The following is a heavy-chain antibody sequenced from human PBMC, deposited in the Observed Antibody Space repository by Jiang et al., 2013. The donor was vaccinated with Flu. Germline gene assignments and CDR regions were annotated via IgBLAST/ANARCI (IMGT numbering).Heavy chain of an antibody. CDR3: ARDPVELYYDRKCYYLDL. Sequence: VQLVESGGGLVKPGGSLRLSCAASGFSFSTYTMTWVRQAPGKGLEWVSSIGSSSGHKDYTDSVKGRFTISRDNAKNSLYLQMNSLRGEDTAVYYCARDPVELYYDRKCYYLDLWGQGTLVTVSS. D-gene: IGHD3-22*01. CDR2: IGSSSGHK. CDR1: GFSFSTYT. J-gene: IGHJ4*02. V-gene: IGHV3-21*01.